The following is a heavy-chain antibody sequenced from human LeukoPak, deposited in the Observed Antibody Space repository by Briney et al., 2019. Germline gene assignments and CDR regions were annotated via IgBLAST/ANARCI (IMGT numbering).Heavy chain of an antibody. CDR3: ASAHSGSPPPHI. CDR1: GASISSGNYY. Sequence: SETLSLTCTVSGASISSGNYYWNWIRQPAGKGLEWIGRTYMSGSTIYNPSLKGRVTLSVDTSKTLLSLELSSVTAEDTAVYSCASAHSGSPPPHIWGQGTMVTVSS. D-gene: IGHD1-26*01. V-gene: IGHV4-61*02. J-gene: IGHJ3*02. CDR2: TYMSGST.